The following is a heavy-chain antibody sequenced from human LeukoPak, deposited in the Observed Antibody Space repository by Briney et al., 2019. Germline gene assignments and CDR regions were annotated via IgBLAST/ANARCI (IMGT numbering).Heavy chain of an antibody. V-gene: IGHV4-34*01. J-gene: IGHJ6*03. Sequence: SETLSLTCAVYGGSFSGYYWSWIRQPPGKGLEWIGEINHSGSTNYNPSLKSRVTISVDTSKNQFSLKLSSVTAADTAVYYCARGVSRYYDILTGYVYHYYMDVWGKGTTVTVSS. D-gene: IGHD3-9*01. CDR1: GGSFSGYY. CDR2: INHSGST. CDR3: ARGVSRYYDILTGYVYHYYMDV.